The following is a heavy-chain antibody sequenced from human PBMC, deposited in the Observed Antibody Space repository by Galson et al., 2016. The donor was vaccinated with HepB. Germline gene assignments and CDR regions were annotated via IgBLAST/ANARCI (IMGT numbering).Heavy chain of an antibody. D-gene: IGHD6-6*01. J-gene: IGHJ4*02. CDR1: GGTFSSDG. CDR2: IIPIFSTS. V-gene: IGHV1-69*13. Sequence: SVKVSCKASGGTFSSDGVSWVRQAPGQGLEWMGGIIPIFSTSHYAQKFQGRVTITADESTSTAYMEMSSLRSGDTAVYYCAARKGSSFDYWGQGTLVTVSS. CDR3: AARKGSSFDY.